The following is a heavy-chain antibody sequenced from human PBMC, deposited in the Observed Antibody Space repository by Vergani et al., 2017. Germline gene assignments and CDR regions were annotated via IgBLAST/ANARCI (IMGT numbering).Heavy chain of an antibody. D-gene: IGHD3-3*01. V-gene: IGHV1-8*02. J-gene: IGHJ4*02. Sequence: QLVQSGPEVKKPGTSVKVSCKASGFTFTSSAVQWVRQATGQGLEWMGWMNPNGGNTGYAQKFQGRVTMTRNTSISTAYMELSSLRSEDTAVYYCARGSWYFWSGYYRLFDYWGQGTLVTVSS. CDR2: MNPNGGNT. CDR1: GFTFTSSA. CDR3: ARGSWYFWSGYYRLFDY.